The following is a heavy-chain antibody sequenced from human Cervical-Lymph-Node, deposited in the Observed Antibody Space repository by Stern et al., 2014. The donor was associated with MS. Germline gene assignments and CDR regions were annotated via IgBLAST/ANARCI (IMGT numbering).Heavy chain of an antibody. Sequence: QVQLVESGGGVVQPGRSLRLSCAASGFTFSSSGMHWVRQAPGKGLEWLAIIWYDGSNRYYADSVKGRFTISRDNSKNTLYLQMNSLRAEDTAVYYCAREGGNTAEYSQHWGQGTLVTVSS. CDR2: IWYDGSNR. V-gene: IGHV3-33*01. CDR1: GFTFSSSG. J-gene: IGHJ1*01. D-gene: IGHD4-23*01. CDR3: AREGGNTAEYSQH.